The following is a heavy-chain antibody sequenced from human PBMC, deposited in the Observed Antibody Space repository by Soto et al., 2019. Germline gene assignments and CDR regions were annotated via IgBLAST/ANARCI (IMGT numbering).Heavy chain of an antibody. CDR3: ARSLGWYAVDY. CDR2: MSHIGSV. Sequence: QVLLQESGPGLVQPSGTLSLSCVVSGVSIGSNYYWGWVRQPPGKGLEWLGDMSHIGSVNFNPSLTSRVTISMVTSQQQFSLNLDSMTAADTAVYYCARSLGWYAVDYWGQGTLVIVSS. CDR1: GVSIGSNYY. D-gene: IGHD6-19*01. V-gene: IGHV4-4*02. J-gene: IGHJ4*02.